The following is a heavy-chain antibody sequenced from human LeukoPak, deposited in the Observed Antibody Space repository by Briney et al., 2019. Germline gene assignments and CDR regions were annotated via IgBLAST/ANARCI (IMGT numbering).Heavy chain of an antibody. CDR2: IYTGGNT. J-gene: IGHJ3*02. Sequence: PGGSLILSCAASGFTVSSNYMNWVRQAPGKGLEWVSVIYTGGNTYYADSVKGRFTISRDNSKNTLYLQMHSLRAEDTAVYYCASPSSGQSFDIWGQGTMVTVSS. D-gene: IGHD6-19*01. V-gene: IGHV3-53*01. CDR1: GFTVSSNY. CDR3: ASPSSGQSFDI.